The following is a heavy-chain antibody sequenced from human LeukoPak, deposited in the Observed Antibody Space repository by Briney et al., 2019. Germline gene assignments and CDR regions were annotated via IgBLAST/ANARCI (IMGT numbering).Heavy chain of an antibody. V-gene: IGHV3-30-3*01. CDR1: GFTFSSYA. D-gene: IGHD1-26*01. CDR3: ARDDPSSGSFDFDY. J-gene: IGHJ4*02. CDR2: ISYDGSNK. Sequence: PGRSLRLSCAASGFTFSSYAMHWVRQAPGKGLEWVAVISYDGSNKYYADSVKGRFTISRDNSKNTLYLQMNSLRAEDTAVYYCARDDPSSGSFDFDYWGQGTLVTASS.